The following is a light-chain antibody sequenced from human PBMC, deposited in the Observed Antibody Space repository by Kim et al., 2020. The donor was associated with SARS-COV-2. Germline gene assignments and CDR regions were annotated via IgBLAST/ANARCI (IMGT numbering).Light chain of an antibody. CDR2: GNS. CDR1: SSNIGAGYD. J-gene: IGLJ2*01. Sequence: QLVVTQPPSVTGAPAQRVTISCTWSSSNIGAGYDVHWYQQLPGTAPKLLIYGNSNRPSGVPDRFSGSKSGTSASLAITGLQAEDEADYYCHSYDSSLSGSRVFGGGTQLTVL. CDR3: HSYDSSLSGSRV. V-gene: IGLV1-40*01.